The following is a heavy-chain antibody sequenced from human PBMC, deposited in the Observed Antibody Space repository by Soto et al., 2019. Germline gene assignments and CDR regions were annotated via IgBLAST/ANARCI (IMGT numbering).Heavy chain of an antibody. Sequence: GGSLRLSCAASGFTFDDYAMYWVRQGPGKGLEWVSGISWASGRIGYADSVQGRFTISRDNAKNSLYLQMNSLRPEDTALYYCAKARLWVGDGYNCYHHNAMDVSGQGTTVTVSS. V-gene: IGHV3-9*01. CDR1: GFTFDDYA. D-gene: IGHD1-26*01. CDR3: AKARLWVGDGYNCYHHNAMDV. J-gene: IGHJ6*02. CDR2: ISWASGRI.